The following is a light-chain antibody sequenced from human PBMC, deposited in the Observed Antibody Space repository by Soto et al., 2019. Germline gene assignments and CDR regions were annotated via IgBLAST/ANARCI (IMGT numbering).Light chain of an antibody. J-gene: IGKJ1*01. V-gene: IGKV1-5*03. CDR1: QGISSW. CDR3: QQYNSYPWT. CDR2: KAS. Sequence: DIQMTQSPSTLSASVGDRVTITCRASQGISSWLAWYQQKPGKAPKLLIYKASTLESGVPSNFSGSGSGAEFTLTISSLQPEDFATYYCQQYNSYPWTFGQGTKVDNK.